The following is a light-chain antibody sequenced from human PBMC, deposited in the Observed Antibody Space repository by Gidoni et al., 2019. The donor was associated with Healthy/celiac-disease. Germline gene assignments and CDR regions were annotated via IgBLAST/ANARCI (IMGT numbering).Light chain of an antibody. CDR3: QQRSNWPLT. CDR2: DAS. CDR1: QSVSSY. J-gene: IGKJ4*01. Sequence: EIVLTQSPATRSLSPGERATLSCRASQSVSSYLDWYQQKPGQAPRLLIYDASNRATGIPARFSGSGSGTDFTLTISSLEPEDFAVYYCQQRSNWPLTFGGGTKVEIK. V-gene: IGKV3-11*01.